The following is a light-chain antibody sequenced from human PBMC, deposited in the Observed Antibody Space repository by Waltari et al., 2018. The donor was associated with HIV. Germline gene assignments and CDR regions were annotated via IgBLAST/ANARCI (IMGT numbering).Light chain of an antibody. Sequence: EIVLTQSPGTLSLSPGERVTLSCRASQTISNNYLAWFHKKPGQAPRHLIYGASSRATGIPDRFRGSGSGTDFTLTISRLEPEDFAVYYCQQYDVLVTFGGGTKVENK. J-gene: IGKJ4*01. CDR3: QQYDVLVT. CDR1: QTISNNY. V-gene: IGKV3-20*01. CDR2: GAS.